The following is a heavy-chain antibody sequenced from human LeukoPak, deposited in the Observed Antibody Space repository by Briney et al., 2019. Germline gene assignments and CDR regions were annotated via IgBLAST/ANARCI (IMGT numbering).Heavy chain of an antibody. Sequence: SETLSLTRTVSGGSISSYYWSWIRQPPGKGLEWIGYLYYSGSTNYNPSLKSRVTISVDTSKNQFSLKLSSVTAADTAVYYCARVLASNYYDSSGYYGLYYFDYWGQGTLVTVSS. CDR1: GGSISSYY. CDR3: ARVLASNYYDSSGYYGLYYFDY. V-gene: IGHV4-59*01. CDR2: LYYSGST. J-gene: IGHJ4*02. D-gene: IGHD3-22*01.